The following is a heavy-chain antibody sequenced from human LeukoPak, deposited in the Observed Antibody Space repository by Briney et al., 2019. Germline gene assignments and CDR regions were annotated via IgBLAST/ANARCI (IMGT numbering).Heavy chain of an antibody. D-gene: IGHD4-23*01. CDR1: GFTFSSYA. J-gene: IGHJ4*02. CDR2: MNQDGSHK. Sequence: PGGSLRLSCAASGFTFSSYAMSWVRQTPGRGLEWVANMNQDGSHKYYVDSVKGRFTISRDNAKNSLYLQMNSLRAEDTAVYYCAGFYGGNRLGFDYWGQGALVTVSS. V-gene: IGHV3-7*01. CDR3: AGFYGGNRLGFDY.